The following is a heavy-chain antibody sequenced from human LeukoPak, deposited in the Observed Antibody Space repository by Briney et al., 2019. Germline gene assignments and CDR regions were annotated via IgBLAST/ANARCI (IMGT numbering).Heavy chain of an antibody. Sequence: GGSLRLSCAASGFTFSNARMGWVRQAPGKGLEWVARIKSKTDGGTTDYAAPVKGRFTISSDDSKNTLYLQMNSLKTEDTAVYYCTTVGYYDSSGYYYRFDYWGQGTLVTVSS. J-gene: IGHJ4*02. D-gene: IGHD3-22*01. CDR3: TTVGYYDSSGYYYRFDY. CDR1: GFTFSNAR. CDR2: IKSKTDGGTT. V-gene: IGHV3-15*01.